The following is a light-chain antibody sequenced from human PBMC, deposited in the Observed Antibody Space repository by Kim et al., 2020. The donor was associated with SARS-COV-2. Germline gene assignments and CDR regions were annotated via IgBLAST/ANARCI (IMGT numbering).Light chain of an antibody. CDR2: SEN. J-gene: IGLJ2*01. CDR3: KSRDHIGNHVV. CDR1: SLSSYY. V-gene: IGLV3-19*01. Sequence: AWGQTIRIPCQGDSLSSYYASWYQQKPGQAPVLVIYSENKRPSGLPDRFSGSSSGNAASLTITGAQAEDEADYYCKSRDHIGNHVVFGGGTQLTVL.